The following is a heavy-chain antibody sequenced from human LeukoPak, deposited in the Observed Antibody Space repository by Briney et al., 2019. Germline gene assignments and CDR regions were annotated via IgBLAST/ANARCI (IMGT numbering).Heavy chain of an antibody. Sequence: GGSLRLSCAASGFTFSSYVMHWVRQAPGKGLEWVAVVSSDGSNKHYADSVKGRFTISRDNSKNTLCLQMNSLRVEDTAVYYCAKGDGYNLRVSHWGQGTLVTVSS. V-gene: IGHV3-30*18. CDR3: AKGDGYNLRVSH. CDR2: VSSDGSNK. D-gene: IGHD5-24*01. J-gene: IGHJ4*02. CDR1: GFTFSSYV.